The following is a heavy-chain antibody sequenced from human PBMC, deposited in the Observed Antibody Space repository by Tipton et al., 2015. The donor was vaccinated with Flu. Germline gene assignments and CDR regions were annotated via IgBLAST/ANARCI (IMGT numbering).Heavy chain of an antibody. CDR3: ARRDCSNYVSEPKSWFDP. CDR1: GYSIASDYY. CDR2: IHRSGNT. D-gene: IGHD4-11*01. V-gene: IGHV4-38-2*01. J-gene: IGHJ5*02. Sequence: LRLSCSVSGYSIASDYYWAWIRHPPAGGLEWIGNIHRSGNTYHNPSLKSRVTMSVDSSKNQFYLRLSSVTAADTAVYYCARRDCSNYVSEPKSWFDPWGQGTLVTVSS.